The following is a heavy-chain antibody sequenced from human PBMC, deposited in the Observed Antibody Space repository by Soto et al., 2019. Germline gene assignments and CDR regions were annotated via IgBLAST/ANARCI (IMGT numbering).Heavy chain of an antibody. CDR2: ISWSGST. D-gene: IGHD6-19*01. CDR1: HGSLSSSSYY. V-gene: IGHV4-39*01. Sequence: PSETLSLTCAFSHGSLSSSSYYSGGVLQAPLKVLEWMSIISWSGSTYYKPSLKSRGTISVDTSQSQFSLKRSSVTAADTAVYDCARRAAVSGWSYWYFDLWGRGDLVTVSS. J-gene: IGHJ2*01. CDR3: ARRAAVSGWSYWYFDL.